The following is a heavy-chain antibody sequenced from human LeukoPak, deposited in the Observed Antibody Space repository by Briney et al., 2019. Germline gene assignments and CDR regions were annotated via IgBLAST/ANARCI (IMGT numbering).Heavy chain of an antibody. J-gene: IGHJ4*02. CDR2: IYYSGST. CDR3: ARLSLYYDFWSGYYLF. Sequence: SETLSLTCTVSGGSIRSSSYYWGWIRQPPGKGLEWIGSIYYSGSTYYNPSLKSRVTISVDTSKNQFSLKLSSVTAADTAVYYCARLSLYYDFWSGYYLFWGQGTLVTVSS. V-gene: IGHV4-39*01. D-gene: IGHD3-3*01. CDR1: GGSIRSSSYY.